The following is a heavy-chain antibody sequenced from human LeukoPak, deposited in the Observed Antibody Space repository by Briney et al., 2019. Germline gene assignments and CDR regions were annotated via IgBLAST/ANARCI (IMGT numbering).Heavy chain of an antibody. V-gene: IGHV3-30*04. Sequence: GRSLRLSCAASGFTFSSYAMHWVRQAPGKGLEWVAVISYDGSNKYYADSVKGRFTISRDNSKNTLYLQMNSLRAEDTAVYYCARFGTTGTTQYGMDAWGKGTTVTVSS. CDR1: GFTFSSYA. D-gene: IGHD1-1*01. CDR3: ARFGTTGTTQYGMDA. J-gene: IGHJ6*04. CDR2: ISYDGSNK.